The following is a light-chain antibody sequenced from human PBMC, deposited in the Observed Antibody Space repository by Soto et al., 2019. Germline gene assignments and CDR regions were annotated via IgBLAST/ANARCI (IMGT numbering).Light chain of an antibody. V-gene: IGLV2-14*03. CDR2: DVS. Sequence: QSALTQPASVSGSPGQSITISCTGTSSDVGDYNYVSWYQHHPGKAPKLMIYDVSNRLSGVSNRFSGSKSGNTASLTISGLQAEDEADYYCSSYPSSSTPSFGTGTKVTVL. CDR1: SSDVGDYNY. J-gene: IGLJ1*01. CDR3: SSYPSSSTPS.